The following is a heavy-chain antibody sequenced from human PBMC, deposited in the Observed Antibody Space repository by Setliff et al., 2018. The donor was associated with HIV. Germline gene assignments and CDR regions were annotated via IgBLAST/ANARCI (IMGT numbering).Heavy chain of an antibody. CDR2: ISRNGGSST. J-gene: IGHJ6*02. CDR1: GFSFDDYG. Sequence: GGSLRLSCAASGFSFDDYGMNWVRQVPGKGLEWVSAISRNGGSSTYYADSVKGRFTISRDNSKNTLYLQMNSLRAEDTAVYYCARSVIGYYYYGMDVWGQGTLVTVSS. D-gene: IGHD3-10*01. CDR3: ARSVIGYYYYGMDV. V-gene: IGHV3-23*01.